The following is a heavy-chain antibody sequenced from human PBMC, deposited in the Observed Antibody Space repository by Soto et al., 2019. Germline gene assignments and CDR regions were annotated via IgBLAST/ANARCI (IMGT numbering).Heavy chain of an antibody. J-gene: IGHJ6*03. CDR2: ISAYNGNT. CDR1: GYTFTSYG. Sequence: GASVKVSCKASGYTFTSYGISWVRQAPGQGLEWMGWISAYNGNTNYAQKLQGRVTMTTDTSTSTAYMELRSLRSDDTAVYYCARDTINRSGGYYDILTSYYYYYMDVWGKGTTVTVSS. CDR3: ARDTINRSGGYYDILTSYYYYYMDV. D-gene: IGHD3-9*01. V-gene: IGHV1-18*01.